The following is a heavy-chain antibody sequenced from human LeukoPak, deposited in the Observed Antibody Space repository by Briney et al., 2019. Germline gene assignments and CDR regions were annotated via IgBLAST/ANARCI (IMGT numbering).Heavy chain of an antibody. CDR1: GGSISSGSYY. CDR3: ARDSSSWQFPFDY. CDR2: IYTSGST. D-gene: IGHD6-13*01. V-gene: IGHV4-61*02. Sequence: SETLSLTCTVSGGSISSGSYYWSWIRQPAGKGLEWIGRIYTSGSTNCNPSLKSRVTISVDRSKNQFSLKLSSVTAADTAVYYCARDSSSWQFPFDYWGQGTLVTVSS. J-gene: IGHJ4*02.